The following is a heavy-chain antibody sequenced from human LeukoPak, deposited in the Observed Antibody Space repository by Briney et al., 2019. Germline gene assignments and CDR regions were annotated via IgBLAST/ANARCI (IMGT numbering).Heavy chain of an antibody. D-gene: IGHD3-16*02. CDR1: GGSISSGSYY. Sequence: SQTLSLTCTVSGGSISSGSYYWSWIRQPAGKGLEWIGRIYTSGSTNYNPSLKSRVTISVDTSKNQFSLKLSSVTAADTAVYYCARDVWGSYRHWAFDIWGQGTMVTVSS. CDR3: ARDVWGSYRHWAFDI. J-gene: IGHJ3*02. V-gene: IGHV4-61*02. CDR2: IYTSGST.